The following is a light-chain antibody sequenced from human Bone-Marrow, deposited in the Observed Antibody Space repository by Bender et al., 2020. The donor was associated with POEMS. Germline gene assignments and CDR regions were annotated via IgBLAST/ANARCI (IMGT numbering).Light chain of an antibody. Sequence: SYVLTQPPSVSVAPGQTATITCGGNNIGSKSVHWYQQKPGQAPVLVVHDDVDRPPGIPERFSGSNSASTATLTISRVEAGDEADYYCQLWDRSTEQSVFGGGTKLTVL. CDR2: DDV. CDR3: QLWDRSTEQSV. CDR1: NIGSKS. V-gene: IGLV3-21*02. J-gene: IGLJ3*02.